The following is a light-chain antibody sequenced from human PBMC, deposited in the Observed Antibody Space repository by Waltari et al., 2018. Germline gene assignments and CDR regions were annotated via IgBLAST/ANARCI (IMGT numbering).Light chain of an antibody. CDR3: QQYNDWPPLT. V-gene: IGKV3-15*01. CDR1: QSVSRF. Sequence: EVLMTQSPATLSASPRVRATLSCRASQSVSRFVAWYQQKPGQAPRLLIYGASTRATGIPARFSGSGSGTEFTLTISSLQSEDFAVYYCQQYNDWPPLTFGGGTKVEIK. J-gene: IGKJ4*01. CDR2: GAS.